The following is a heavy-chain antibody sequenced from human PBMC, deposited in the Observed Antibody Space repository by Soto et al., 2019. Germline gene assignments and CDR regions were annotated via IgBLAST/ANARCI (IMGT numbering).Heavy chain of an antibody. CDR1: GFSLSTSGVG. D-gene: IGHD3-22*01. CDR2: IYWDDDK. J-gene: IGHJ5*02. V-gene: IGHV2-5*02. CDR3: AHSLIGYYYDSSGSNWFDP. Sequence: QITLKESGPTLVKLTQTLTLTCTFSGFSLSTSGVGVGWTRQPPGKALEWLALIYWDDDKRYSPSLKSRLTITKDTSKNQVVLTLTNMDPVDTATYYCAHSLIGYYYDSSGSNWFDPWGQGTLVTVSS.